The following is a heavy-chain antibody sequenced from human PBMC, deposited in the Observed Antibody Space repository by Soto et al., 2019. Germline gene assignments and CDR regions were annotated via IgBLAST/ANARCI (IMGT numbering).Heavy chain of an antibody. J-gene: IGHJ4*02. Sequence: QITLNESGPTQVKPRQTLTLTCTFSGFSLTTSGVGVGWIRQSPGKAPEWLALIYWDDDKRYRPSRKSRLTLTKDPSKNQVVLTMADLDPADTATYYCAHRVLRTVFGLVTTTAIYFDFWGQGTPVAVSS. CDR2: IYWDDDK. V-gene: IGHV2-5*02. D-gene: IGHD3-3*01. CDR3: AHRVLRTVFGLVTTTAIYFDF. CDR1: GFSLTTSGVG.